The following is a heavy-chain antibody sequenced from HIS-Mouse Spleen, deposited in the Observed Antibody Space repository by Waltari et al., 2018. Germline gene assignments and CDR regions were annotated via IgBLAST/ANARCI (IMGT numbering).Heavy chain of an antibody. CDR3: VVSGS. CDR1: GFTFSSYG. Sequence: QVQLVESGGGVVQSGRSLRLSCAASGFTFSSYGMHWVRQAPGKGVERVEVISYDGSNKYYADSVKGRLTISIDNSKNTLYLHMQSLRAEDTAVYYCVVSGSWGQGTMVTVSS. D-gene: IGHD1-26*01. CDR2: ISYDGSNK. V-gene: IGHV3-30*03. J-gene: IGHJ3*01.